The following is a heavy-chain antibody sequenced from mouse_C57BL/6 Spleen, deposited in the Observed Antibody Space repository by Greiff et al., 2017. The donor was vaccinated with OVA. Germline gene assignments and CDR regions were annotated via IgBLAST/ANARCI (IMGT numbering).Heavy chain of an antibody. CDR1: GFTFSDYG. J-gene: IGHJ3*01. Sequence: EVKLMESGGGLVKPGGSLKLSCAASGFTFSDYGMHWVRQAPEKGLEWVAYISSGSSTIYYADTVKGRFTISRDNAKNTLFLQMTSLRSEDTAMYYCASNHYSYAWFAYWGQGTLVTVSA. V-gene: IGHV5-17*01. CDR2: ISSGSSTI. CDR3: ASNHYSYAWFAY. D-gene: IGHD2-12*01.